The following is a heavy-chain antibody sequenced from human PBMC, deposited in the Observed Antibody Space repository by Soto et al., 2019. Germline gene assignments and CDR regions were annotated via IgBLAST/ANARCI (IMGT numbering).Heavy chain of an antibody. V-gene: IGHV4-34*01. CDR3: ARTTAFVSGTYPPAHFDY. CDR2: INHSGST. Sequence: QVQLQQWGAGLLKPSATLSLTCAVYGGSFSGYYWSWIRQSPGKGLEWIGEINHSGSTNYTPSLKRRVTISVDTSKNQVSLTLSSVTAADTAVYYCARTTAFVSGTYPPAHFDYWGQGTRVTVSS. D-gene: IGHD3-16*01. J-gene: IGHJ4*02. CDR1: GGSFSGYY.